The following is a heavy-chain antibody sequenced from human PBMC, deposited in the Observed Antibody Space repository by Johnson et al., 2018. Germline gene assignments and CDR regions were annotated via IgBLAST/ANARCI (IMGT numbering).Heavy chain of an antibody. CDR1: GGSISSYY. CDR2: IYYSGST. V-gene: IGHV4-59*01. D-gene: IGHD6-13*01. J-gene: IGHJ3*02. Sequence: QVQLRQGGAGLLEPSETLSLTCTVSGGSISSYYWSWIRQPPGKGLEWIGYIYYSGSTNYNPSLKSRVTISVDTSKNQFSLKLSPVTAEDTAVYYWARDSCAYSSSCQKVAFDIWGQGTMVTVSS. CDR3: ARDSCAYSSSCQKVAFDI.